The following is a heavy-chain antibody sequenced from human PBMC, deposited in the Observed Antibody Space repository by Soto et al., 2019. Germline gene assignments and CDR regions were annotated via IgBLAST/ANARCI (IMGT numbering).Heavy chain of an antibody. D-gene: IGHD3-16*02. V-gene: IGHV3-49*03. CDR1: GFTFGDYA. CDR3: TRDRPPYDYIWGSYRFGYFDY. J-gene: IGHJ4*02. Sequence: GGSLRLSCTASGFTFGDYAMSWFRQAPGKGLEWVGFIRSKAYGGTTEYAASVKGRFTISRDDSKSIAYLQMNSLKTEDTAVYYCTRDRPPYDYIWGSYRFGYFDYWGQGTLVTVSS. CDR2: IRSKAYGGTT.